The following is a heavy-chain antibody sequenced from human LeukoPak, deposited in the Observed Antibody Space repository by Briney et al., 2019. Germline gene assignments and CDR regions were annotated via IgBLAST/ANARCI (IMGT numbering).Heavy chain of an antibody. J-gene: IGHJ4*02. CDR2: ISSSGSTT. V-gene: IGHV3-11*01. CDR1: GFTFSDHY. CDR3: ARSDGRDGYNYRVY. D-gene: IGHD5-24*01. Sequence: GRSLRPSCAASGFTFSDHYMSSTRQPPGKGLESVSYISSSGSTTYYADSVKGRLTISRDNPKNSLYHQMNSLRAEDTGVYYCARSDGRDGYNYRVYWGQGALVTVSS.